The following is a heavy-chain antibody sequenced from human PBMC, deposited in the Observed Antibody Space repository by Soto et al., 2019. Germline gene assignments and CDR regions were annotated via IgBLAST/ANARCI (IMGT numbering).Heavy chain of an antibody. V-gene: IGHV3-21*01. CDR3: ARVWGDQYYFDY. CDR1: GFTFSGYS. CDR2: ISSSSSYI. J-gene: IGHJ4*02. Sequence: GGSLRLSCAASGFTFSGYSMNWVRQAPGKGLEWVSSISSSSSYIYYADSVKGRFTISRDNAKNSLYLQMNSLRAEDTAVYYCARVWGDQYYFDYWGQGTLVTVSS. D-gene: IGHD3-16*01.